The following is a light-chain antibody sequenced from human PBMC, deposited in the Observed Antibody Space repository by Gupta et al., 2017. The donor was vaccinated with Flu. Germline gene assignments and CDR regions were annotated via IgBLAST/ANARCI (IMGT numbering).Light chain of an antibody. CDR3: QSADNSRIYV. Sequence: SYELTQPPSVSVSPGQTARITCSGDALPKQYAYWYQQKPGQAPVLVIYKDSERPSGVPERFSGSSTGTTVTLTISRVQAEDEDDYYCQSADNSRIYVFGTGTKVTVL. CDR2: KDS. J-gene: IGLJ1*01. CDR1: ALPKQY. V-gene: IGLV3-25*02.